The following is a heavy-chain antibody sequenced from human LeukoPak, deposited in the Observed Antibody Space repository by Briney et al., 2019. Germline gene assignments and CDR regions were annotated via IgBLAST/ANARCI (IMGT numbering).Heavy chain of an antibody. J-gene: IGHJ4*02. CDR2: ISGSGGST. Sequence: GGSLRLSCAASGFTFSSYAMSRVRQAPGKGLEWVSAISGSGGSTYFADSVKGRFTISRDNSKNTLYLQMNSLRAEDTAVYYCAKADFWSGSTPGYWGQGTLVTVSS. CDR3: AKADFWSGSTPGY. CDR1: GFTFSSYA. D-gene: IGHD3-3*01. V-gene: IGHV3-23*01.